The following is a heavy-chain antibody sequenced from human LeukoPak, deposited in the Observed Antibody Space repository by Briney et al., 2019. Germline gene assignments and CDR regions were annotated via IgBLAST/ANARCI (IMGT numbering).Heavy chain of an antibody. CDR3: AKEGGIVVVPAAFPDY. D-gene: IGHD2-2*01. CDR1: GFTFSSYA. V-gene: IGHV3-23*01. J-gene: IGHJ4*02. Sequence: GGSLRLSCAASGFTFSSYAMDWVRQAPGKGLEWVSAISGSGGSTYYADSVKGRFTISRDNSKNTLYLQMNSLRAEDTAVYYCAKEGGIVVVPAAFPDYWGQGTLVTVSS. CDR2: ISGSGGST.